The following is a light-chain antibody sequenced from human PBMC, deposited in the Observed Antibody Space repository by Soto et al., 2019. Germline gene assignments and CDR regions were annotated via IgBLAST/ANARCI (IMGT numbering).Light chain of an antibody. Sequence: ERVMAQSPASLSVSPGERATRSCRASQSVSSNLAWYQQKPGQAPRLLIYGASNRATGIPARFSGSGSGTDFTLTISSLEPEDFAVYYCQQRSNWPITFGQGTRLEIK. J-gene: IGKJ5*01. V-gene: IGKV3-11*01. CDR2: GAS. CDR3: QQRSNWPIT. CDR1: QSVSSN.